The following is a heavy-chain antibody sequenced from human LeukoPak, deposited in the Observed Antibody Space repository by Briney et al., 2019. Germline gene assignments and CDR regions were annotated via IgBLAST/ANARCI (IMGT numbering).Heavy chain of an antibody. D-gene: IGHD1-26*01. J-gene: IGHJ6*02. CDR2: IIPIFGTA. CDR3: ARESQWELLNPHYYYYGMDV. Sequence: SVKVSCKASGGTFSSYAISWVRQAPGQGLEWVGGIIPIFGTANYAQKFQGRVTITADESTSTAYMELSSLRSEDTAVYYCARESQWELLNPHYYYYGMDVWGQGTTVTVSS. V-gene: IGHV1-69*13. CDR1: GGTFSSYA.